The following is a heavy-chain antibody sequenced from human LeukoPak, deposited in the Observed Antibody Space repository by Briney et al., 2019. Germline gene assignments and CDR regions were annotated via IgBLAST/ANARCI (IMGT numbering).Heavy chain of an antibody. V-gene: IGHV3-21*01. CDR1: GFTFSSYA. CDR3: ARGSTAMVNFDY. Sequence: GGSLRLSCAASGFTFSSYAMNWVRQAPGKGLEWVSSISSSSYIYYADSVKGRFTISRDNAKNSLYLQMNSLRAEDTAVYYCARGSTAMVNFDYWGQGTLVTVSS. D-gene: IGHD5-18*01. CDR2: ISSSSYI. J-gene: IGHJ4*02.